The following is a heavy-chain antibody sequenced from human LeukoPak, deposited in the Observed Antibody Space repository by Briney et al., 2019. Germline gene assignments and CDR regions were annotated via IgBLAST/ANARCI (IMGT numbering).Heavy chain of an antibody. Sequence: SETLSLTCTVSGASISNSDRYWGWIRQPPGKGLEWIGSIYYSGITYHNPSLKSRVTISVDTSNNQFSLEMSSVTAADTAVYFCARHQEGMVRGVLYYLDVWGKGTTVIISS. CDR3: ARHQEGMVRGVLYYLDV. D-gene: IGHD3-10*01. CDR2: IYYSGIT. J-gene: IGHJ6*03. CDR1: GASISNSDRY. V-gene: IGHV4-39*01.